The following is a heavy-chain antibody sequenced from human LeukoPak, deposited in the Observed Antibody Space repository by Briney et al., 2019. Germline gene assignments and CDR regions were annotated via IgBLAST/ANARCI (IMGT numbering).Heavy chain of an antibody. V-gene: IGHV3-30*04. CDR3: ARDLFGEFCDY. CDR2: ISYDGSNK. D-gene: IGHD3-10*01. J-gene: IGHJ4*02. Sequence: GGSLRLSCAASGFTFSSYAMHWVRPAPGKGLEWVAVISYDGSNKYYADSVKGRFTISRDNSKNTLYLQMNSLRAEDTAVYYCARDLFGEFCDYWGQGTLVTVSS. CDR1: GFTFSSYA.